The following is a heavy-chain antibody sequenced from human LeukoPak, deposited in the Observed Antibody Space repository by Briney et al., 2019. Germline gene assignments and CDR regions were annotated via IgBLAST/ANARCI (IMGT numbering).Heavy chain of an antibody. V-gene: IGHV4-39*01. CDR1: GGSISSSSYY. J-gene: IGHJ4*02. Sequence: SETLSLTRTVSGGSISSSSYYWGWIRQPXXKGLEWIGSIYYSGSTYYNPSLKSRVTISVDTSKNQFSLKLSSVTAADTAVYYCARHEDILTGYFGYWGQGTLVTVSS. CDR3: ARHEDILTGYFGY. D-gene: IGHD3-9*01. CDR2: IYYSGST.